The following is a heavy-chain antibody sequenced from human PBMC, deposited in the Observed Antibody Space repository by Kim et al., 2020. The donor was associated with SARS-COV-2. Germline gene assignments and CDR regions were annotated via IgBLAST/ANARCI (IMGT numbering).Heavy chain of an antibody. CDR2: ISGSGGTT. Sequence: GGSLRLSCAASGFSFSNYAMSWVRQAPGKGLELVSLISGSGGTTYYADSVKGRFTISRDNSKNTLYLQMNSLRADDTAVYYCAKMMTSYFDYWGQGTLVTVSS. CDR3: AKMMTSYFDY. J-gene: IGHJ4*02. D-gene: IGHD2-21*02. CDR1: GFSFSNYA. V-gene: IGHV3-23*01.